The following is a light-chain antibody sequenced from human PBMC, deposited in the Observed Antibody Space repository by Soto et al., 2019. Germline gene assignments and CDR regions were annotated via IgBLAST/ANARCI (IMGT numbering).Light chain of an antibody. CDR1: QSISSW. J-gene: IGKJ5*01. CDR2: DAS. Sequence: GDRVTITCRASQSISSWLAWYQQKPGKAPKLLIYDASSLERGVPSRFSGTGSGTEFTLTISSLQPDDFATYYCQQYHRSSITFGQGTRLEI. V-gene: IGKV1-5*01. CDR3: QQYHRSSIT.